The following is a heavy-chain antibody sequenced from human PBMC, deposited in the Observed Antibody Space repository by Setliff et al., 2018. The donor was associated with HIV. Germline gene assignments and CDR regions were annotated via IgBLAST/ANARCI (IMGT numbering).Heavy chain of an antibody. V-gene: IGHV4-59*08. Sequence: PSETLSLTCTVSGGSISSYYWSWIRQPPGKGLEWIGYIYRTGSTKYNPSLKSRVTISVDTSKNQFSLKLSSVTAADTAVYYCAITTIFEVPRYYYYYMDVWGKGTTVTVSS. J-gene: IGHJ6*03. CDR1: GGSISSYY. D-gene: IGHD3-3*01. CDR3: AITTIFEVPRYYYYYMDV. CDR2: IYRTGST.